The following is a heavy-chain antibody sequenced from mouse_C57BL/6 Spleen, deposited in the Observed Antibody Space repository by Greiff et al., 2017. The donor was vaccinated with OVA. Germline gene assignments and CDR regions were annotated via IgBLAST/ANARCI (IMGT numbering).Heavy chain of an antibody. Sequence: VQLQQSGPELVKPGASVKISCKASGYTFTDYYMNWVKQSPGKSLEWIGDINPNNGGTSYNQKFKGKATLTVDKSSSTAYMELRSLTSEDSAVYYCARAADGYYSYFDYWGQGTTLTVSS. CDR3: ARAADGYYSYFDY. V-gene: IGHV1-26*01. D-gene: IGHD2-3*01. CDR1: GYTFTDYY. CDR2: INPNNGGT. J-gene: IGHJ2*01.